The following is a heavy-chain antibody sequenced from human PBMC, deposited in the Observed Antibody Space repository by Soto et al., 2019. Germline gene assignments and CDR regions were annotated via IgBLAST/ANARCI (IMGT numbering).Heavy chain of an antibody. J-gene: IGHJ4*02. D-gene: IGHD3-9*01. Sequence: PSETLSLTCTVSGGSISSGGYYWSWIRQHPGKGLEWIGYIYYSGSTYYNPSLKSRVTISVDTSKNQFSLKLSSVTAADTAVYYCARVRWLSRYAVDYWGQGTLVTVSS. CDR1: GGSISSGGYY. V-gene: IGHV4-31*03. CDR3: ARVRWLSRYAVDY. CDR2: IYYSGST.